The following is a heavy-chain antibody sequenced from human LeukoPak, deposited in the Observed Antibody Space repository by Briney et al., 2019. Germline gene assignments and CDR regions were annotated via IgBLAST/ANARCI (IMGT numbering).Heavy chain of an antibody. CDR1: AFTFSDYS. Sequence: GGSLRLSCAASAFTFSDYSMNWVRQAPGKGLEWISYISGRSSTIYYADSVRGRFTISRDNAKNSMYLQMSSLRAEDTAVYYCARDRLTSGSYFFDYWGQGTLVTVSS. D-gene: IGHD1-26*01. CDR3: ARDRLTSGSYFFDY. J-gene: IGHJ4*02. V-gene: IGHV3-48*01. CDR2: ISGRSSTI.